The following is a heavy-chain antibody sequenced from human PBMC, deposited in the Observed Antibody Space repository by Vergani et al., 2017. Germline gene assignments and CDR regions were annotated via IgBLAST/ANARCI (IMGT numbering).Heavy chain of an antibody. D-gene: IGHD6-19*01. J-gene: IGHJ3*02. V-gene: IGHV3-30*02. CDR3: AKVGRSEVAGKFGAFDI. CDR2: IRFNRNDD. Sequence: QVPLVESGGGVVQPGGSLRLSCGASGFTFSRSGMHWVRQAPGKGLEWVSFIRFNRNDDMYIDSVKGRFTISRDNSKNTLFLHMNSLRPEDTAVYYCAKVGRSEVAGKFGAFDIWGQGTMVTVSS. CDR1: GFTFSRSG.